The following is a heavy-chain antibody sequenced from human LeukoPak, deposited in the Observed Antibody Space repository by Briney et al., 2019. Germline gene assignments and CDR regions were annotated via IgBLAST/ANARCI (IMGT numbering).Heavy chain of an antibody. D-gene: IGHD6-13*01. CDR2: INTNTGNP. CDR3: ARDLVAAAPSLFDY. J-gene: IGHJ4*02. V-gene: IGHV7-4-1*02. Sequence: ASVKVSCKASGYTFTSYAMNWVRQAPGQGLEWMGWINTNTGNPTYAQGFTGRFVFSLDTSVSTAYLQISSLKAEDTAVYYCARDLVAAAPSLFDYWGQGTLVTVSS. CDR1: GYTFTSYA.